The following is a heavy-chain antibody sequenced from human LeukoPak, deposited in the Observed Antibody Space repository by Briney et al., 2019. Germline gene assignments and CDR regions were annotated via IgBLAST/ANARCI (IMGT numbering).Heavy chain of an antibody. Sequence: ASVKVSCKASGGTFSSYAISWVRQAPGQGLEWMVGIIPIFGTANYAQKFQGRVTITADESTSTAYMELSSPRSEDTAVYYCARVSCSSTSCSREWVYDYMDVWGKGTTVTVSS. CDR2: IIPIFGTA. J-gene: IGHJ6*03. V-gene: IGHV1-69*13. CDR1: GGTFSSYA. D-gene: IGHD2-2*01. CDR3: ARVSCSSTSCSREWVYDYMDV.